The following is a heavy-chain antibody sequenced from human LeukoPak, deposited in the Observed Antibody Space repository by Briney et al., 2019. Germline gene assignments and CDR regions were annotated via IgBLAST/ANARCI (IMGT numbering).Heavy chain of an antibody. J-gene: IGHJ3*02. D-gene: IGHD3-10*01. CDR2: IRYDGSNK. CDR1: GFTFSSYG. Sequence: PGGALRISCAASGFTFSSYGMHWVRQAPRKGLEWVAFIRYDGSNKYYADSVKGRFTISRDNSKNTLYLQMNSLRAEDTAVYYCAKDPTRVPGAFDIWGQGTMVTVSS. V-gene: IGHV3-30*02. CDR3: AKDPTRVPGAFDI.